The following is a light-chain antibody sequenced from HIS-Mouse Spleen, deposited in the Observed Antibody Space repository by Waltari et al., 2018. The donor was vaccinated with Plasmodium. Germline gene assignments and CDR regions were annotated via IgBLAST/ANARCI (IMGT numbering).Light chain of an antibody. CDR1: ALPKKY. J-gene: IGLJ3*02. Sequence: SYELTQPPSVSVSPGQTARITCSGDALPKKYAYWYQQNSGQAPVLVIYEDSKRPSGFPERFSGSSSGTMATLTISGAQVEDEADYYGYSTDSSGNHRVFGGGTKLTVL. CDR2: EDS. V-gene: IGLV3-10*01. CDR3: YSTDSSGNHRV.